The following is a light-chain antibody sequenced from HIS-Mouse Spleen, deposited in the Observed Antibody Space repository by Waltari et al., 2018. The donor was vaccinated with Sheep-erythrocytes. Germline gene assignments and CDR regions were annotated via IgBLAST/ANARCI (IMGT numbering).Light chain of an antibody. CDR2: QDS. J-gene: IGLJ2*01. V-gene: IGLV3-1*01. CDR3: QAWDSSTAV. Sequence: SYELTQPPSVSVSPGQPASITCSGDQLGDKYAYWYQQKPGQSPVLVIYQDSKRPSGIPERFSGSNSGNTATLTISGTQAMDEADYYCQAWDSSTAVFGGGTKLTVL. CDR1: QLGDKY.